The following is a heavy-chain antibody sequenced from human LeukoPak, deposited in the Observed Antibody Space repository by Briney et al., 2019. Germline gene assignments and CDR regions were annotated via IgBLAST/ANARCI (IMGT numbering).Heavy chain of an antibody. CDR1: GGSISSSSYY. CDR3: ARDLMGYSYGYYYYYMDV. J-gene: IGHJ6*03. CDR2: IYYSGST. Sequence: SETLSLTCTVSGGSISSSSYYWGWIRQPPGKGLEWIGSIYYSGSTYYNPSLKSRVTISVDTSKNQFSLKLSSVTAADTAVYYCARDLMGYSYGYYYYYMDVWGKGTTVTVSS. D-gene: IGHD5-18*01. V-gene: IGHV4-39*07.